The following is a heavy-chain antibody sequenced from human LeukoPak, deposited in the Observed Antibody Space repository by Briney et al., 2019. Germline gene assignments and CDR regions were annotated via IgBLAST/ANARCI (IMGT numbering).Heavy chain of an antibody. J-gene: IGHJ3*02. CDR3: ARDLVVVVPPGAFDI. Sequence: PGGSLRLSCAASGFTFSNHWMSWVRQAPEKGLEWVADIKKDGSEINQVDSVKGRFTISRDNAKNSLYLQMNSLRAEDTAVYYCARDLVVVVPPGAFDIWGQGTLVTVSS. CDR2: IKKDGSEI. D-gene: IGHD2-21*01. CDR1: GFTFSNHW. V-gene: IGHV3-7*01.